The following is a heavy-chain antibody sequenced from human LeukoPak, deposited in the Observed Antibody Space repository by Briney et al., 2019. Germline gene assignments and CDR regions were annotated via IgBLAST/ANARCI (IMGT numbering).Heavy chain of an antibody. J-gene: IGHJ4*02. Sequence: SETLSLTCTVSGGSISSYYWSWIRQPPGKGLEWIGYIYYSGSTNYNPSLKSRVTISVDTSKNQFSLKLSSVTAADTAVYYCATGYNYYDSSGSFDYWGQGTLVTVSS. CDR3: ATGYNYYDSSGSFDY. D-gene: IGHD3-22*01. CDR1: GGSISSYY. CDR2: IYYSGST. V-gene: IGHV4-59*08.